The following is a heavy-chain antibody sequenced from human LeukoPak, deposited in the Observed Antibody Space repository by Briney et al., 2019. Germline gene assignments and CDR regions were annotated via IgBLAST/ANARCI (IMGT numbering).Heavy chain of an antibody. CDR3: AKATYYYYYMDV. CDR2: ISYDGSNK. J-gene: IGHJ6*03. Sequence: PGGSLRLSCAASGFTFSSYGMHWVRQAPGKGLEWVAVISYDGSNKYYADSVKGRFTISRDNSKNTLYLQMNSLRTEDTALYYCAKATYYYYYMDVWGKGTTVTVSS. CDR1: GFTFSSYG. V-gene: IGHV3-30*19.